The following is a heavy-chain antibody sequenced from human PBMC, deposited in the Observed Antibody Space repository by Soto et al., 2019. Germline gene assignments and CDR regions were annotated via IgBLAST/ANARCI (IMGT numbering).Heavy chain of an antibody. J-gene: IGHJ4*02. Sequence: ASVKVSCKASGYIFTLYGISWVRQAPGQGLEWMGWITGYNGNTKYAEKFQGRVTMTTDTSTNTAYMEVRGLTSDDTAVFYCARGGQYRYFDYWGQGTPVTVSS. V-gene: IGHV1-18*01. CDR2: ITGYNGNT. D-gene: IGHD3-16*02. CDR1: GYIFTLYG. CDR3: ARGGQYRYFDY.